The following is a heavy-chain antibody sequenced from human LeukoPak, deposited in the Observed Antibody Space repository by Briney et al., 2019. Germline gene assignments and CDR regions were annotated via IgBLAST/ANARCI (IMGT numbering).Heavy chain of an antibody. J-gene: IGHJ3*02. V-gene: IGHV4-34*01. D-gene: IGHD6-13*01. CDR3: ATDQRYSGTWYPAAFDI. CDR2: IYYSGTT. CDR1: GGSFSGYY. Sequence: SETLSLTCAVYGGSFSGYYWSWIRQPPGKGLEWIGSIYYSGTTYYNPSLKSRVTISLDTSKKQLSLKVTSVTAADTAVYYCATDQRYSGTWYPAAFDIWGQGTMVTVSS.